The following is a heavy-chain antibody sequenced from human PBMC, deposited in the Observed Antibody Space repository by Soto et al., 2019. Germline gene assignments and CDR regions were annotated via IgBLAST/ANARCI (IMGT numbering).Heavy chain of an antibody. CDR2: IYYSGGT. CDR3: ARWFHRTTRRAAAFDY. CDR1: GGSISSGGYY. J-gene: IGHJ4*02. Sequence: QVQLQESGPGLVKPSQTLSLTCTVSGGSISSGGYYWSWIRQHPGKGLEWIGYIYYSGGTYYNPSLKSRVTISVDTSKNQFSLKLSSVTAADTAVYYCARWFHRTTRRAAAFDYWGQGTLVTVSS. V-gene: IGHV4-31*03. D-gene: IGHD1-1*01.